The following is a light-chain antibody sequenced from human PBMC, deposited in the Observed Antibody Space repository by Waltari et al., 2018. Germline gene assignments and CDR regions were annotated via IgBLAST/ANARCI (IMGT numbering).Light chain of an antibody. J-gene: IGKJ1*01. V-gene: IGKV3-20*01. CDR3: QKYGTLPAT. Sequence: SCRASQSVSRTLAWYQNNPGQAPRLLIYDASSRATGTPDRFSGSGSGTDFSLTISRLEPEDFAVYYCQKYGTLPATFGQVTKVEIK. CDR2: DAS. CDR1: QSVSRT.